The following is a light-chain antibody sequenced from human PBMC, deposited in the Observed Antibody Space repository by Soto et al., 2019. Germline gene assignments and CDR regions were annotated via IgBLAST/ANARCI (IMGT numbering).Light chain of an antibody. J-gene: IGKJ2*03. CDR1: QSISFW. CDR2: DAS. Sequence: DIQMTQSPSTLSASVGDRVTITCRSSQSISFWLAWYQQKPGKAPKLLIYDASTLYSGVPSRISGSRSGTEFTLTISSLQPDDFASYYCQQYNSFARYSFGQGTKLEI. V-gene: IGKV1-5*01. CDR3: QQYNSFARYS.